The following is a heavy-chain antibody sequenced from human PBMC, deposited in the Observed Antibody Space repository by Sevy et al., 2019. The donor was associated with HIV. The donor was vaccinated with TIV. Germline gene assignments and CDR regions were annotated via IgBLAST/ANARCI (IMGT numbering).Heavy chain of an antibody. D-gene: IGHD1-7*01. CDR3: TTVPRYNWNYGGLFDY. CDR2: IKSKTDGGTT. J-gene: IGHJ4*02. V-gene: IGHV3-15*01. CDR1: GFTFSNAW. Sequence: GGSLRLSCAASGFTFSNAWMSWVRQAPGKGLEWVGHIKSKTDGGTTDYAAPVKGRFTISRDDSKNTLYLQMNSLKTEDTAVYYCTTVPRYNWNYGGLFDYWGQGTLVTVSS.